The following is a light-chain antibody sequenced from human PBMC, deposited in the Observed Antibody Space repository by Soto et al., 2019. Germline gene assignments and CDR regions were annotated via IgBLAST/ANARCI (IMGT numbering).Light chain of an antibody. J-gene: IGKJ1*01. V-gene: IGKV1-39*01. CDR3: QQSYGTPWT. Sequence: DIQMTQSPSSLSASVGDRVTGTCRASQSITTYLNWYQQKPGKAPKPLIYAASSLQSGVPSRFSGSGSGTDFTLTITSLQPEDFATYICQQSYGTPWTLGQGTKVEIK. CDR2: AAS. CDR1: QSITTY.